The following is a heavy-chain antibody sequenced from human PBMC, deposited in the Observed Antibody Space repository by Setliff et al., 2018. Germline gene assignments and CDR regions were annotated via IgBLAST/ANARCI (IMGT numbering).Heavy chain of an antibody. J-gene: IGHJ4*02. CDR2: ISGYTGNT. Sequence: ASVKVSCKASGYTFSNYGITWVRQALGQGLEWMGWISGYTGNTNYAQKLQGRVTMTTDTSTSTAYMELRSLRSDDTAVYYCSRLVRYCTTTTCQRASGAEFWGQGTLVTVSS. CDR3: SRLVRYCTTTTCQRASGAEF. D-gene: IGHD2-8*01. V-gene: IGHV1-18*01. CDR1: GYTFSNYG.